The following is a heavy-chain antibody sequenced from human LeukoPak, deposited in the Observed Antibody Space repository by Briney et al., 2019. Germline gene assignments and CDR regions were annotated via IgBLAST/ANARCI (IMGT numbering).Heavy chain of an antibody. CDR3: ARDMVSDFWSGTP. D-gene: IGHD3-3*01. V-gene: IGHV3-11*01. CDR2: ISSSGSTI. Sequence: PGGSLRLSCAASGFTFSDYYMSWIRQAPGKGLEWVSYISSSGSTIYYADSVKGRFTISRDNAKNPLYLQMNSLRAEDTAVYYCARDMVSDFWSGTPWGQGTLVTVSS. CDR1: GFTFSDYY. J-gene: IGHJ5*02.